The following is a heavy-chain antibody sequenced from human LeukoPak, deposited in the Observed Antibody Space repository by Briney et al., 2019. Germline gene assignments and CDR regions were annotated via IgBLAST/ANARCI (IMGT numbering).Heavy chain of an antibody. CDR2: ISYDGSNK. CDR1: GFTFSSYA. V-gene: IGHV3-30*04. D-gene: IGHD3-22*01. CDR3: ARAGYDSSGYLYYFDY. J-gene: IGHJ4*02. Sequence: GGSLRLSCAASGFTFSSYAMHWVRQAPGKGLEWVAVISYDGSNKYYADSVKGRFTISRDNSKNTLYLKMNSLRAEDTAVYYCARAGYDSSGYLYYFDYWGQGTLVTVSS.